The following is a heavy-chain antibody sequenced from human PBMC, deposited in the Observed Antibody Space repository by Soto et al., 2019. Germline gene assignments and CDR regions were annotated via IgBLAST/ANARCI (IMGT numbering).Heavy chain of an antibody. V-gene: IGHV3-7*04. D-gene: IGHD2-8*02. J-gene: IGHJ5*02. Sequence: GGSMRLSCAVSGFMFIDFYMTWVRQAPGKGLEGVANISPDGSEEYYVDSVKGRFTISRDNAKNSVYLQMNSLRGEDTALYYCTRDLNHDTGPWGQGTQVTVSS. CDR3: TRDLNHDTGP. CDR1: GFMFIDFY. CDR2: ISPDGSEE.